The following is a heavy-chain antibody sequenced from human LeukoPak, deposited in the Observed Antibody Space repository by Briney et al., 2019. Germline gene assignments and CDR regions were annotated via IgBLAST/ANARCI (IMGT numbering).Heavy chain of an antibody. J-gene: IGHJ4*02. CDR3: ATGRSGYFDS. Sequence: PGGSLRLSCAASGFTFSSYAMHWVRQAPGKGLEWVARIKSKTDGGIKDYAAPVKGTFTISRDDSENTVYLQMNSLKIEDTAVYYCATGRSGYFDSWGQGTLVFASS. CDR2: IKSKTDGGIK. V-gene: IGHV3-15*01. CDR1: GFTFSSYA.